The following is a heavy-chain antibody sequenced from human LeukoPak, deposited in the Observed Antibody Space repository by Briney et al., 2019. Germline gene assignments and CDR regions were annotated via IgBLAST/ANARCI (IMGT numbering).Heavy chain of an antibody. CDR2: IYYSGST. Sequence: SETLSLTCTVSGGSISSGGYYWSWIRQHPGKGLEWIGYIYYSGSTYYNPSLKSRVTISVDTSKNQFSLKLSSVTAADTAVYYCARVCTNGVCYGFFDYWGQGTLVTVSS. CDR3: ARVCTNGVCYGFFDY. J-gene: IGHJ4*02. D-gene: IGHD2-8*01. CDR1: GGSISSGGYY. V-gene: IGHV4-31*03.